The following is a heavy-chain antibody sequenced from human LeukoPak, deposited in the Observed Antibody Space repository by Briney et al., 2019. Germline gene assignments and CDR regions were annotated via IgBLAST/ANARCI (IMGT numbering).Heavy chain of an antibody. J-gene: IGHJ4*02. V-gene: IGHV4-39*01. CDR2: IYYSGTT. Sequence: SETLSLTCTVSGGSISSSSYYWGWIRQPPGKGLEWIGSIYYSGTTYYNPSLESRVTISVDTSKNQFSLKLSSVTVADTAVHYCATTAGSGSSPDFWGQGTLVTVSS. CDR1: GGSISSSSYY. D-gene: IGHD3-10*01. CDR3: ATTAGSGSSPDF.